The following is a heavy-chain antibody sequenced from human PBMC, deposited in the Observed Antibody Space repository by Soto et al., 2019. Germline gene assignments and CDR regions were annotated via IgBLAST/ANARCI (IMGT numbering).Heavy chain of an antibody. CDR1: GGSISSSSYY. V-gene: IGHV4-39*01. J-gene: IGHJ6*02. Sequence: PSETLSLTCTVAGGSISSSSYYWGWIRQPPGQGLEWIASIYFSGRTYYNPSLQRRVTISVHTSKNQFSLKRSYETAADTAVYYCAKCIAVDVTGNYGMDVWGQGTTVTVAS. D-gene: IGHD6-19*01. CDR3: AKCIAVDVTGNYGMDV. CDR2: IYFSGRT.